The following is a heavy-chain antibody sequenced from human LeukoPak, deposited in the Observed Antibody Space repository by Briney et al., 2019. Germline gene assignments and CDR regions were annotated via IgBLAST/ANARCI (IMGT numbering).Heavy chain of an antibody. CDR3: ARGGRIAAVGTVAEYFQH. CDR1: GSTFSSYG. Sequence: GGSLRLSCAASGSTFSSYGMHWVRQAPGKGLEWVAVIWYDGSNKYYADSVKGRSTISRDNSKNTLYLQMNSLRAEDTAVYYCARGGRIAAVGTVAEYFQHWGQGTLVTVSS. CDR2: IWYDGSNK. V-gene: IGHV3-33*01. D-gene: IGHD6-13*01. J-gene: IGHJ1*01.